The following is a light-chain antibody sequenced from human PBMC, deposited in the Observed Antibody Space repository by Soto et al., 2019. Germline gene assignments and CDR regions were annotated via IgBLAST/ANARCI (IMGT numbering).Light chain of an antibody. CDR1: QSVSSN. CDR2: GAS. V-gene: IGKV3-15*01. CDR3: QQYNNWPAWT. J-gene: IGKJ1*01. Sequence: EIVMTQSPATLSVSPGERATLSCRASQSVSSNLAWYQQKPGQAPRLLIYGASTRATGIPARFGGSGSGTEFTLTISSLQAEDCAVYYCQQYNNWPAWTFGQGTKVDIK.